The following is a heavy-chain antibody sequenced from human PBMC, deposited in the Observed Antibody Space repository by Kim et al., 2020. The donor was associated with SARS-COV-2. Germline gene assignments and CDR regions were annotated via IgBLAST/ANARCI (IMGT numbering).Heavy chain of an antibody. V-gene: IGHV4-59*08. J-gene: IGHJ4*02. Sequence: NYNPSLKSRVTISVDTSKNQFSLKLSSVTAADTAVYYCARRVSGSYMVDYWGQGTLVTVSS. CDR3: ARRVSGSYMVDY. D-gene: IGHD1-26*01.